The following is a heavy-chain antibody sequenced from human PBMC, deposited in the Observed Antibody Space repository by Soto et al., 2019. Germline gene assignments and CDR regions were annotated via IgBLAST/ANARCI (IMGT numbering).Heavy chain of an antibody. Sequence: QVHLVESGGGVVQPGRSLRLSCAASGFPFTAYGMHWVREGPGKGLEWVAVISYDGSNKLYADSVKGRFTISRDNSKNTLYLQMNSLRPEDTALYYCVGGQYYFDYRGQGTLVTVSS. V-gene: IGHV3-30*03. D-gene: IGHD3-10*01. J-gene: IGHJ4*02. CDR3: VGGQYYFDY. CDR1: GFPFTAYG. CDR2: ISYDGSNK.